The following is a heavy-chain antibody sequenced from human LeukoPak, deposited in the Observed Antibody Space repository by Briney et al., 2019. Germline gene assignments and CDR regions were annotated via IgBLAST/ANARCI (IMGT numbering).Heavy chain of an antibody. V-gene: IGHV3-23*01. CDR1: GFTFNNYA. J-gene: IGHJ4*02. Sequence: PGGSLRLSCTASGFTFNNYAMSWVRQAPGKGLGWVSVISGSGGNTYYADSVKGRFTISRDNSKNPLYLQMNSLRAEDTAVYYCARIGYSSSSFDYWGQGALVTVSS. D-gene: IGHD6-6*01. CDR2: ISGSGGNT. CDR3: ARIGYSSSSFDY.